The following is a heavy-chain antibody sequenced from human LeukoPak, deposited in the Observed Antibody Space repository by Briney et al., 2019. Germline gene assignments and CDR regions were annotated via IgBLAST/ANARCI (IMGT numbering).Heavy chain of an antibody. CDR3: ASTTERYFDWLSPTTEDYYYYGMDV. J-gene: IGHJ6*02. CDR1: GFTFSSYE. V-gene: IGHV3-48*03. CDR2: ISSSGSTI. D-gene: IGHD3-9*01. Sequence: GGSLRLSCAASGFTFSSYEMNWVRQAPGQGLEWVSYISSSGSTIYYADSVKGRFTISRDNAKNSLYLQMNSLRAEDTAVYYCASTTERYFDWLSPTTEDYYYYGMDVWGQGTTVTVS.